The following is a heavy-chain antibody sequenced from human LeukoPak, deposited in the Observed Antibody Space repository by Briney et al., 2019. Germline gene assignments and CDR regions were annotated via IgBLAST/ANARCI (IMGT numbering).Heavy chain of an antibody. CDR1: GFTFSSYG. CDR3: ARRAGAYSHPYDY. V-gene: IGHV3-23*01. J-gene: IGHJ4*02. CDR2: ISGSGGGT. D-gene: IGHD4/OR15-4a*01. Sequence: GGSLRLSCAASGFTFSSYGISWVRQAPGKGLEWVSAISGSGGGTYYADSVKGRFTISRDNSKNTLYLQMNSLRAEDTAVYYCARRAGAYSHPYDYWGQGTLVTVSS.